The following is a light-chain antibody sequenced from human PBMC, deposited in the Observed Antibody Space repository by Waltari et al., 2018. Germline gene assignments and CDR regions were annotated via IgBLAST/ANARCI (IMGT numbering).Light chain of an antibody. Sequence: EIVLTQSPGTLSLSPGERATLSCRASQSVSRTLAWYQQKPGQAPRLLIYDASSRATGIPDRFSGIGSGTDFSLTISRLEPEDFAVYYCQKYGTLPATFGQGTKVEIK. CDR3: QKYGTLPAT. J-gene: IGKJ1*01. CDR2: DAS. CDR1: QSVSRT. V-gene: IGKV3-20*01.